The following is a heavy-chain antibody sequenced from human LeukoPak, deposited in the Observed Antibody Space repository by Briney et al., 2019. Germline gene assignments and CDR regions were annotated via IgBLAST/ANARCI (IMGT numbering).Heavy chain of an antibody. V-gene: IGHV5-51*01. Sequence: GESLKISCKASGYKFPSYWIGWVRQMPGKGLEWMGIIFPGDSDTIYSPSFQGQVTISADKSINTAYLQWSSLKASDTAMYYCATSESQTKFDYWGQGTLVTASS. CDR1: GYKFPSYW. J-gene: IGHJ4*02. CDR2: IFPGDSDT. D-gene: IGHD1/OR15-1a*01. CDR3: ATSESQTKFDY.